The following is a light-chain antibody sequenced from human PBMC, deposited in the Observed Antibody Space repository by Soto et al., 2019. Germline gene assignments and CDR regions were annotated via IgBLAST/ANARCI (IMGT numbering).Light chain of an antibody. CDR1: QSITSTF. CDR3: QQYGRSPLMYT. Sequence: EIVLTQSPGTLSLSPGERATLSCRASQSITSTFLAWYQQKPGQAPRLLIYGASSRATGIPDRFSGSGSERDFNLTISRLEPEDFAVYFCQQYGRSPLMYTFGQGTKLEIK. V-gene: IGKV3-20*01. J-gene: IGKJ2*01. CDR2: GAS.